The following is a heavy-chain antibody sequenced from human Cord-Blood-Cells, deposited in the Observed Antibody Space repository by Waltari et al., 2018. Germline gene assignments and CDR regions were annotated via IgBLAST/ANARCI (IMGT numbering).Heavy chain of an antibody. V-gene: IGHV4-31*03. CDR2: IYYSGST. CDR3: ARVHTARGAFDI. CDR1: GGSISSGGYY. D-gene: IGHD6-6*01. Sequence: QVQLQESGPGLVKPSQTLSLTCPVSGGSISSGGYYWSWVRQHPGKGLEWIGYIYYSGSTYYNPSLKSRVTISVDTSKNQFSLKRSSVTAADTAVYYCARVHTARGAFDIWGQGTMVTVSS. J-gene: IGHJ3*02.